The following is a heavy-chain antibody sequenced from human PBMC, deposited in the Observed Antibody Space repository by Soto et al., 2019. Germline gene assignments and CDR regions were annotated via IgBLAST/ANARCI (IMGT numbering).Heavy chain of an antibody. CDR2: ISGSGGST. CDR1: GFTFSSYA. CDR3: AKEIGVTIFGVVPTNWFDP. D-gene: IGHD3-3*01. J-gene: IGHJ5*02. V-gene: IGHV3-23*01. Sequence: ESGGGLVQPGGSLRLSCAASGFTFSSYAMSWVRQAPGKGLEWVSAISGSGGSTYYADSVKGRFTISRDNSKNTLYLQMNSLRAEDTAVYYCAKEIGVTIFGVVPTNWFDPWGQGTLVTVSS.